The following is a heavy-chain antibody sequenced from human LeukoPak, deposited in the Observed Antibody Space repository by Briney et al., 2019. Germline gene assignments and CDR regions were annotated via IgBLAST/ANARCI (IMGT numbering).Heavy chain of an antibody. CDR3: ARGALKWELPPIRARKSYYFDY. CDR1: SGSFSNYY. Sequence: SETLSLTCAVYSGSFSNYYWSWIRQPPGKGLEWIGEINQSGSTNYNPSLKSRVTISVDTSKNHFFLKLSSVTAADTAVYYCARGALKWELPPIRARKSYYFDYWGQGTLVTVSS. CDR2: INQSGST. D-gene: IGHD1-26*01. J-gene: IGHJ4*02. V-gene: IGHV4-34*01.